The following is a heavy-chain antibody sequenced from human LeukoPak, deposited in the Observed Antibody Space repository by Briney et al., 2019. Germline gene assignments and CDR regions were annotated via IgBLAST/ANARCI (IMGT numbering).Heavy chain of an antibody. CDR3: ARWGDYDVLTGYHDSDY. J-gene: IGHJ4*02. CDR1: GFTFSNYA. D-gene: IGHD3-9*01. V-gene: IGHV3-23*01. Sequence: GASLRLYCAASGFTFSNYAMSWGRQAPGKGLEWVSAVSGRDTSTYYTDSVNGRFTISRDNSKNTLYLQMNSLSAEDTAIYYCARWGDYDVLTGYHDSDYWGQGTLVTVSS. CDR2: VSGRDTST.